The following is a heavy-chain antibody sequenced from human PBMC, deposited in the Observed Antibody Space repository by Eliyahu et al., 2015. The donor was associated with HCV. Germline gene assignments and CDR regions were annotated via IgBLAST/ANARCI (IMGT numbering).Heavy chain of an antibody. Sequence: EVLLLESGGALVQPGGSLRLSCAASGFPFSSYAMTWVRQAPGKGLEGVSAITDGGTTYYADSVKGRFTISRDNSKNTLYLQMNSLRAEDTAIYYCAKDLYPNGVFEYWGQGTLVTVSS. J-gene: IGHJ4*02. CDR1: GFPFSSYA. D-gene: IGHD2-8*01. CDR2: ITDGGTT. V-gene: IGHV3-23*01. CDR3: AKDLYPNGVFEY.